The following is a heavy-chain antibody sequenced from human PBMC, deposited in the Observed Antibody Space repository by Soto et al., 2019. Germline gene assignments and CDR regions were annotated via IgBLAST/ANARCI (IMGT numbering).Heavy chain of an antibody. D-gene: IGHD3-9*01. CDR2: IYYSGST. J-gene: IGHJ4*02. CDR1: GGSISSYY. Sequence: PSETLSLTCTVSGGSISSYYWSWIRQPPGKGLEWIGYIYYSGSTNYNPSLKSRVTISVDTSKNQFSLKLSSVTAADTAVYYCARGSDDISTGYYYFDYWGQGTLVTVSS. CDR3: ARGSDDISTGYYYFDY. V-gene: IGHV4-59*08.